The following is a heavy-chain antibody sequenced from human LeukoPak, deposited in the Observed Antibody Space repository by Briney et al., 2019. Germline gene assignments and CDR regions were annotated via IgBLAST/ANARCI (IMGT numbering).Heavy chain of an antibody. V-gene: IGHV3-74*01. CDR1: GFTLSSYW. D-gene: IGHD2-2*01. CDR2: INSDGSST. J-gene: IGHJ4*02. CDR3: ARETDCSSTSCYAGSDY. Sequence: GGSLRLSCAASGFTLSSYWMHWARQAPGKGLVWVSRINSDGSSTSYADSVKGRFTISRDNAKNTLYLQMNSLRAEDTAVYYCARETDCSSTSCYAGSDYWGQGTLVTVSS.